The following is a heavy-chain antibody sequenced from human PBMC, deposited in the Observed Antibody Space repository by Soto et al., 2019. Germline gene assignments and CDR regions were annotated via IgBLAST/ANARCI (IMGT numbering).Heavy chain of an antibody. Sequence: GGSLRLSCAASGFTFSSYAMSWVRQAPGKGLEWVSYISSSSSTIYYADSVKGRFTISRDNAKNSLYLQMNSLRDEDTAVYYCARGLYYYDSSGYWGYWGKGTLVTVSS. CDR2: ISSSSSTI. J-gene: IGHJ4*02. CDR1: GFTFSSYA. CDR3: ARGLYYYDSSGYWGY. D-gene: IGHD3-22*01. V-gene: IGHV3-48*02.